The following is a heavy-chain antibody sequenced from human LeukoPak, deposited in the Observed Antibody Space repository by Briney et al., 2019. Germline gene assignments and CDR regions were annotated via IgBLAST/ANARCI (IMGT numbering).Heavy chain of an antibody. CDR3: ARIIAAAATWDY. D-gene: IGHD6-13*01. J-gene: IGHJ4*02. CDR1: GYTFTTYY. V-gene: IGHV1-46*01. CDR2: INPSGGST. Sequence: ASVKVSCKASGYTFTTYYLHWVRQAPGQGLEWMGLINPSGGSTSYAQKFQGRVTMTRDTSTSTVYMEHSSLRSEDTAVYYYARIIAAAATWDYWGQGTLVTVSS.